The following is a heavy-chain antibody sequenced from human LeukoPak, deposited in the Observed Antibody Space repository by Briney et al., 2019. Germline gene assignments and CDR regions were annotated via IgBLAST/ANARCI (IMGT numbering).Heavy chain of an antibody. CDR1: GSTFSSYS. D-gene: IGHD5-18*01. V-gene: IGHV3-21*01. Sequence: GGSLRLSCAASGSTFSSYSMNWVRQAPGKGLEWVSSISSSSSYIYYADSVKGRFTISRDNAKNSLYLQMNSLRAEDTAVYYCARALRGSGYSYAFDIWGQGTMVTVSS. CDR3: ARALRGSGYSYAFDI. CDR2: ISSSSSYI. J-gene: IGHJ3*02.